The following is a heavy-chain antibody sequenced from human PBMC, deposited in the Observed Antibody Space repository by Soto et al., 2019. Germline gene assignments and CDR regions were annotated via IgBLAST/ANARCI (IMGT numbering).Heavy chain of an antibody. Sequence: GASVKVSCKVSGYTLTELSMHWVRQAPGKGLEWMGGFDPEDGETTYAQKFQGRVTMTEDTSTDTAYMELGSLRSEDTAVYYCATFPPDCSSTSCRFDYWGQGTLVTVPS. CDR3: ATFPPDCSSTSCRFDY. J-gene: IGHJ4*02. CDR1: GYTLTELS. CDR2: FDPEDGET. V-gene: IGHV1-24*01. D-gene: IGHD2-2*01.